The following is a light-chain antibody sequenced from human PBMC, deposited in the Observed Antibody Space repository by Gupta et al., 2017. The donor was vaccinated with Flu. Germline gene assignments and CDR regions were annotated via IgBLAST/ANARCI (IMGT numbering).Light chain of an antibody. CDR2: AAS. Sequence: PSSLSASVGDRVTISCRASQSISNYLNWYQHEPGKAPKVLIYAASRLQSGGPSRFSGSGSGTAFTLTISKLQPEDFVTYYCQQRVNKPFTFGDGTKVEIK. V-gene: IGKV1-39*01. J-gene: IGKJ3*01. CDR3: QQRVNKPFT. CDR1: QSISNY.